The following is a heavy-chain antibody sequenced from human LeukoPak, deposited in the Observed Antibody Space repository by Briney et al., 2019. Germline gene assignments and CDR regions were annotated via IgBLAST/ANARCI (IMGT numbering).Heavy chain of an antibody. V-gene: IGHV3-21*01. J-gene: IGHJ3*02. D-gene: IGHD3-3*01. CDR1: GFTFSSYS. Sequence: PGGSLRLSCAASGFTFSSYSMSWVRQAPGKGLEWVSSISSSSSYIYYADSMKGRFTISRDNAKKSLYLQMNSLRAEDTAVYYCARGDPDISFGVAGEAFDIWSQGTMVTVSS. CDR3: ARGDPDISFGVAGEAFDI. CDR2: ISSSSSYI.